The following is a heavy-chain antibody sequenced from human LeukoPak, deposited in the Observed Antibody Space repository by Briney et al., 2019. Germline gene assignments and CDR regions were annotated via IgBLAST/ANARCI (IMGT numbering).Heavy chain of an antibody. CDR1: GLSFSAYK. D-gene: IGHD2-15*01. CDR2: ISTDGYTT. CDR3: VVGGSPGY. Sequence: GGSLRLSCAASGLSFSAYKMHWVRHAPRKGLVWVPRISTDGYTTDYADFVQGRFTASRDNTKNTWSLEMNSLRAEDTAVYYCVVGGSPGYWGQGTLVTVSS. V-gene: IGHV3-74*01. J-gene: IGHJ4*02.